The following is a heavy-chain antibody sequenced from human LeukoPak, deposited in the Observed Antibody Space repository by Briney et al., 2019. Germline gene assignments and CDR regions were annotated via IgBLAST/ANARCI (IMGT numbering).Heavy chain of an antibody. Sequence: GGSLRLSCAASGFTFSSYAMHWVRQAPGKGLEWVAVISYDGSNKYYADSVKGRFTISRDNSKNTLYLQMNSLRAEDTAVYYCARDLRGLTGYYLDAFDIWGQGTMVTVPS. D-gene: IGHD3-9*01. CDR1: GFTFSSYA. CDR3: ARDLRGLTGYYLDAFDI. V-gene: IGHV3-30*04. CDR2: ISYDGSNK. J-gene: IGHJ3*02.